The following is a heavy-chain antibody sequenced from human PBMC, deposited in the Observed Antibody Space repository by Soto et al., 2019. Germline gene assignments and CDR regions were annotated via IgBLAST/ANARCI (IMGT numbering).Heavy chain of an antibody. Sequence: SETLSLTYTVSGGSISSYYWSWIRQPPGKGLEWIGYIYYSGSTNYNPSLKSRVTISVDTSKNQFSLKLSSVTAADTAVYYCARTLRDCSGGSCLNWFDPWGQGTLVTVSS. D-gene: IGHD2-15*01. CDR3: ARTLRDCSGGSCLNWFDP. J-gene: IGHJ5*02. V-gene: IGHV4-59*01. CDR1: GGSISSYY. CDR2: IYYSGST.